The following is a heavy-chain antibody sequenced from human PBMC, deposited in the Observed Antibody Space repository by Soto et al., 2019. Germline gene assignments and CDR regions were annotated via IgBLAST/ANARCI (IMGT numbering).Heavy chain of an antibody. CDR2: MNPNSGNT. Sequence: QVQLVQSGAEVKKPGASVKVSCKASGYTFTSYDINWVRQATGQGLEWMGWMNPNSGNTGYAQKFQGRVTMTRNTSISTAYMELSSLRSKDTAVYYCARGEYYDFWSGYLSYYYYYMDVWGKGTTVTVSS. J-gene: IGHJ6*03. D-gene: IGHD3-3*01. CDR3: ARGEYYDFWSGYLSYYYYYMDV. CDR1: GYTFTSYD. V-gene: IGHV1-8*01.